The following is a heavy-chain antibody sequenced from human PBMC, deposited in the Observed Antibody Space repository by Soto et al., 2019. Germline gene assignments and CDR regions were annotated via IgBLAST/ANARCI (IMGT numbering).Heavy chain of an antibody. Sequence: ASVKVSCKASGYTFTSYGISWVRQAPGQGLEWMGVINPSDGSTAFAQNFQGRITMTRDTSTSTVYMELNSLRSEDTAVFYCARSTMTFYYFEFWSQGTLVTVSS. CDR3: ARSTMTFYYFEF. CDR1: GYTFTSYG. J-gene: IGHJ4*02. D-gene: IGHD4-17*01. V-gene: IGHV1-46*01. CDR2: INPSDGST.